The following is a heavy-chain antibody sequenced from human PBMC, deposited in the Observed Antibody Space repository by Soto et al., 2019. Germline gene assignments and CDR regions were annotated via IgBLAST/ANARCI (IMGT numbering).Heavy chain of an antibody. Sequence: QVQLVESGGGVVQPGRSLRLSCAASGFTFSSYAMHWVRQAPGKGLEWVAVISYDGSNKYYGDSVKGRFTISRDNSKNTLYLQMNSLRVEDTAVYYCARDYDYWGQGTLVTVSS. CDR1: GFTFSSYA. CDR2: ISYDGSNK. V-gene: IGHV3-30-3*01. J-gene: IGHJ4*02. CDR3: ARDYDY.